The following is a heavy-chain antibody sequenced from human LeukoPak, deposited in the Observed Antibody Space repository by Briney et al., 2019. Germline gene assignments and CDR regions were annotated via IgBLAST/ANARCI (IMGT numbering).Heavy chain of an antibody. CDR2: IKPSGGST. D-gene: IGHD6-13*01. CDR1: GGTFSSYA. V-gene: IGHV1-46*01. J-gene: IGHJ1*01. Sequence: ASVKVSCKASGGTFSSYAISWVRQAPGQGLEWMGIIKPSGGSTTYAQIFQGRVTMTRDTSTSTIYMGLSSLRSEDTAVYYCARGGSSWYLGSFQHWGQGTLVTVCS. CDR3: ARGGSSWYLGSFQH.